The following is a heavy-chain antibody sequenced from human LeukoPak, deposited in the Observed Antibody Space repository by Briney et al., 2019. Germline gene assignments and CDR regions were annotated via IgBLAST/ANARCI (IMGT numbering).Heavy chain of an antibody. V-gene: IGHV1-24*01. CDR3: ATRQAGRRLDAFDI. J-gene: IGHJ3*02. CDR1: GYTLTELS. Sequence: ASVKASCKVSGYTLTELSMHWVRQAPGKGLEWMGGFDPEDGETIYAQKFQGRVTMTEDTSTDTAYMELSSLRSEDTAVYYCATRQAGRRLDAFDIWGQGTMVTVSS. CDR2: FDPEDGET. D-gene: IGHD1-1*01.